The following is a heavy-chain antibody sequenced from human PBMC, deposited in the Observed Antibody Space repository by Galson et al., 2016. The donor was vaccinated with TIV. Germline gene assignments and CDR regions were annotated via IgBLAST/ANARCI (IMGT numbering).Heavy chain of an antibody. Sequence: SVKVSCKASGYTFTTYDINWVRQATGQGLEWMGWMNPNSGNTGYAQKFRGRVTMTRNPSVRTAYMEVSSLRSEDTAVYYCARSGDYGDYWGQGTLVTVSS. J-gene: IGHJ4*02. CDR2: MNPNSGNT. CDR1: GYTFTTYD. V-gene: IGHV1-8*02. D-gene: IGHD4-17*01. CDR3: ARSGDYGDY.